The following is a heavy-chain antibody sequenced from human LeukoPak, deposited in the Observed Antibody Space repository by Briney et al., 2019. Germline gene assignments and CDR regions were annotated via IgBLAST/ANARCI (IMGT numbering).Heavy chain of an antibody. J-gene: IGHJ6*03. CDR1: GFTVSSNY. CDR3: ARDRPSYCSSTSCYPYYYYYYMDV. CDR2: IYSGGST. V-gene: IGHV3-66*02. Sequence: SGGSLRLSCAASGFTVSSNYMSWVRQAPGKGLEWVSVIYSGGSTYYADSVKGRFTISRDNSKNTLYLQMNSLRAEDTAVYYCARDRPSYCSSTSCYPYYYYYYMDVWGKGTTVTVSS. D-gene: IGHD2-2*01.